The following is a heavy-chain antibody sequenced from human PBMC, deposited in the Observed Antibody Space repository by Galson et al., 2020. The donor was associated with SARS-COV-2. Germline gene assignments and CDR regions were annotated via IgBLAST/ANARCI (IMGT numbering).Heavy chain of an antibody. V-gene: IGHV3-33*01. J-gene: IGHJ4*01. D-gene: IGHD3-16*01. Sequence: GESLKISCAASGFTFTNYCILWVRQVPGKGLEWVAVVWYDGTNKNYADSVKGRFTISKDNSKNTVEMQMNSLTDEGTGISYCARALCDVNHYDGVGIWCYFACWGHGTLVTVSS. CDR3: ARALCDVNHYDGVGIWCYFAC. CDR2: VWYDGTNK. CDR1: GFTFTNYC.